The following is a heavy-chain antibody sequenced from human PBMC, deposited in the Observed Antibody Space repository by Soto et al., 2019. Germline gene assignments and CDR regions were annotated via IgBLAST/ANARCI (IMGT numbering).Heavy chain of an antibody. J-gene: IGHJ5*02. CDR1: GDSFKTYS. Sequence: ASVKVSCKSSGDSFKTYSLSWVRQAPGQGLEWMGWISAYNGNTNYAQKLQGRVTMTTDTSTSTAYMELRSLRSDDTAVYYCARVTGTTNNWFDPWGQGTLVTVSS. CDR3: ARVTGTTNNWFDP. V-gene: IGHV1-18*01. D-gene: IGHD1-20*01. CDR2: ISAYNGNT.